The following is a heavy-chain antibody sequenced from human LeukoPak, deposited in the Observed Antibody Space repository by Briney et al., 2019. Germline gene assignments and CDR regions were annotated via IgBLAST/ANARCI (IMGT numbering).Heavy chain of an antibody. CDR3: TYSGSSYPDY. CDR1: GGSFSGYY. CDR2: INHSGST. J-gene: IGHJ4*02. V-gene: IGHV4-34*01. Sequence: PSETLSLTCAVYGGSFSGYYWSWIRQPPGKGLEWIGEINHSGSTNYNPSLKSRVTISVDTSKNQFSLNLSSVIAADTAVYYCTYSGSSYPDYWGQGTLVTVSS. D-gene: IGHD1-26*01.